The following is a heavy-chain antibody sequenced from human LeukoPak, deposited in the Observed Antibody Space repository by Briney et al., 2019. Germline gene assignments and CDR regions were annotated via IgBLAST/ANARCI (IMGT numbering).Heavy chain of an antibody. Sequence: ASVKVSCKASGYTFTSYDINWVRQATGQGLEWMGWMSPNSGITGYAQKFQGRVTMTRNTAISTAYMELSSLRSEDTAVYYCVRTPPNWGADYWGQGTLVSVSS. CDR2: MSPNSGIT. D-gene: IGHD7-27*01. CDR3: VRTPPNWGADY. CDR1: GYTFTSYD. V-gene: IGHV1-8*01. J-gene: IGHJ4*02.